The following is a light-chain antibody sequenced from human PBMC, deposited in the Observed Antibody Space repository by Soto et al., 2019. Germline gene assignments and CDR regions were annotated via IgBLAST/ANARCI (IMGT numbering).Light chain of an antibody. Sequence: DIPMTQSPSSLSASVGDRVTITCRASQSISIYLNWYQQKPGKAPKLLIFAASSLHSGVPSRFSGSGSGTDFTLTISSLQPEDFATYYCQQSYRTWTFGQGTKVEI. V-gene: IGKV1-39*01. CDR2: AAS. CDR3: QQSYRTWT. CDR1: QSISIY. J-gene: IGKJ1*01.